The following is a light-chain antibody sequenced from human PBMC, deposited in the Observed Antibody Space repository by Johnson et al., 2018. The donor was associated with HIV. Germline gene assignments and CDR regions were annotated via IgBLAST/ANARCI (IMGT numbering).Light chain of an antibody. V-gene: IGLV1-51*01. CDR1: RSNIGDNF. CDR3: GTWDSRLSAYV. J-gene: IGLJ1*01. CDR2: DNS. Sequence: QPVLTQPPSVSAAPGQKVTISCSGNRSNIGDNFVSWYQHLPGTAPKLLVYDNSKRPSGIPDRFSATKSGTSATLGITGLQTGDEADYYCGTWDSRLSAYVFGTRTKVTVL.